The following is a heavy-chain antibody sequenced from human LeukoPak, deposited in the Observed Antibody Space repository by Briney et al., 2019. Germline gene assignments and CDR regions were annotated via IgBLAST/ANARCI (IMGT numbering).Heavy chain of an antibody. D-gene: IGHD2-8*01. V-gene: IGHV4-39*07. J-gene: IGHJ4*02. Sequence: PSETLSLTCTVSRGSVSSSTYHWSWDRQPPGKGLEWIASIYYTGRTYYNPSLKSRVTISLDMSKNEFFLTMTSVTAADTAVYFCTAEKNGSPHYWGQGTQVTVSS. CDR2: IYYTGRT. CDR3: TAEKNGSPHY. CDR1: RGSVSSSTYH.